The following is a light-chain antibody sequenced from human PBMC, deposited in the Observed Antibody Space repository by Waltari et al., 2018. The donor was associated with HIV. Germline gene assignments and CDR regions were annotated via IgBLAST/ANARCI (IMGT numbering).Light chain of an antibody. Sequence: QSELTQPPSVSATPGQRFTISCSCSSYTIASNSVDWYQQIPGTAPKLLISRNNQRPSGVPDRFSGSKSGTSASLAISGLRAEDEADYFCAASDDSLSGWLFGGGTKLTVL. CDR3: AASDDSLSGWL. J-gene: IGLJ3*02. CDR1: SYTIASNS. CDR2: RNN. V-gene: IGLV1-47*01.